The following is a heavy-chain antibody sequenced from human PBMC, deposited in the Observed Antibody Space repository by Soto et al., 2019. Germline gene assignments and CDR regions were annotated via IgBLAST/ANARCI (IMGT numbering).Heavy chain of an antibody. Sequence: QVQLVQSGAEVKKPGASVKVSCKASGYTFTSYDINWVRQATGQGLEWMGWMNPNSGNTGYAQKFQGRVTMTRNTSISTAYMELSSLRSEDTAVYYCALVLRWSISGWPNNWFDPWGQGTLVTVSS. D-gene: IGHD6-19*01. J-gene: IGHJ5*02. CDR2: MNPNSGNT. CDR3: ALVLRWSISGWPNNWFDP. CDR1: GYTFTSYD. V-gene: IGHV1-8*01.